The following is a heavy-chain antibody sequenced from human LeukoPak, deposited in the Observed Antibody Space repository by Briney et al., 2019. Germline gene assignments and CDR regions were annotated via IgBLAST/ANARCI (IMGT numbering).Heavy chain of an antibody. Sequence: ASVKVSCKASGYTFTGYYMHWVRQAPGQGLEWMGWINPNSGGTNYAQKFQGRVTMTRDTSISTAYMELSRLRSDDTAVYYCARETTVTTGRDDYYYYGMDVWGQGTTVTVSS. D-gene: IGHD4-17*01. J-gene: IGHJ6*02. CDR3: ARETTVTTGRDDYYYYGMDV. CDR1: GYTFTGYY. V-gene: IGHV1-2*02. CDR2: INPNSGGT.